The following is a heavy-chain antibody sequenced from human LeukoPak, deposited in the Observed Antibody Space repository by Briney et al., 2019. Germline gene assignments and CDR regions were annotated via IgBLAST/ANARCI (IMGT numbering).Heavy chain of an antibody. CDR3: ARVRGYGGNSYYDY. D-gene: IGHD4-17*01. CDR2: ISSSSSYI. V-gene: IGHV3-21*01. Sequence: PGGSLRLSCAASGFTFSYYTMNWVRQAPGKGLEWVSSISSSSSYIYYTDSVKGRFTISRDNAKNSLYLQMNSLRAEDTAVYYCARVRGYGGNSYYDYWGQGTLVTVSS. J-gene: IGHJ4*02. CDR1: GFTFSYYT.